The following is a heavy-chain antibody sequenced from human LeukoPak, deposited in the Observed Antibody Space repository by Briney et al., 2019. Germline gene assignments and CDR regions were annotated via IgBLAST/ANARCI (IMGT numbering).Heavy chain of an antibody. CDR2: IRSDGSNK. D-gene: IGHD4-23*01. CDR3: ARDPMDYGGNLLDY. Sequence: GGSLRLSCAASGFTFGSYGMHWVRQAPGKGLEWVTFIRSDGSNKYYADSVKGRFTISRDNAKNTLYLQMNSLRAEDTAVYYCARDPMDYGGNLLDYWGQGTLVTVSS. J-gene: IGHJ4*02. CDR1: GFTFGSYG. V-gene: IGHV3-30*02.